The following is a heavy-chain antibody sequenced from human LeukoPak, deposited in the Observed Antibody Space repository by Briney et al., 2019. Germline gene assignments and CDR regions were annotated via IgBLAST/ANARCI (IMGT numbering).Heavy chain of an antibody. D-gene: IGHD6-6*01. CDR3: VKGGTYSSSPFDN. CDR1: GLTFSSYA. Sequence: GRSLRLSCSASGLTFSSYAMHWVRQAPGKGLEYVSAISSDGAITYYADSVKGRFTISRDNSKNTLYLQMSSLRAEDTAVYYCVKGGTYSSSPFDNWGQGTLVTVSS. CDR2: ISSDGAIT. V-gene: IGHV3-64D*09. J-gene: IGHJ4*02.